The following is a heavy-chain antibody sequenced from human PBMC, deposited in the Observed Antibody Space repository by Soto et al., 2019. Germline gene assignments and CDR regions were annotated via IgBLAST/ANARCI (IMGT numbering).Heavy chain of an antibody. D-gene: IGHD6-13*01. CDR3: AKLAAAGTSDY. J-gene: IGHJ4*02. CDR1: GFTFSSYG. Sequence: SLRLSCAASGFTFSSYGMHWVRQAPGKGLEWVAVISYDGSNKYYADSVKGRFTISRDNSKNTPYLQMNSLRAEDTAVYYCAKLAAAGTSDYWGQGTLVTVSS. CDR2: ISYDGSNK. V-gene: IGHV3-30*18.